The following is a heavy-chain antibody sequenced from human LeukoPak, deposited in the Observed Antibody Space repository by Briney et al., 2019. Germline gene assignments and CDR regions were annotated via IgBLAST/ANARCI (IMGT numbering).Heavy chain of an antibody. J-gene: IGHJ4*02. CDR1: GYTLTELS. V-gene: IGHV1-8*03. CDR3: ARGPQSRHNYGSGTSPYYFDY. Sequence: ASVKVSCKVSGYTLTELSMHWVRQAPGKGLEWMGWMNPNSGNTGYAQKFQGRVTITRNTSISTAYMELSSLRSEDTAVYYCARGPQSRHNYGSGTSPYYFDYWGQGTLVTVSS. CDR2: MNPNSGNT. D-gene: IGHD3-10*01.